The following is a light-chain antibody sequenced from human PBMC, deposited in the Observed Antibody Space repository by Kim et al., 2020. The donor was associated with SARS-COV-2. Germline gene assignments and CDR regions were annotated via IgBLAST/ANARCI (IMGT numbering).Light chain of an antibody. CDR1: SGTVADDY. V-gene: IGLV6-57*01. J-gene: IGLJ7*01. Sequence: GKARPISCTRGSGTVADDYVQRDQHRPRTSPTTVIFGDNRRPSGVPERFSGSIGSASTSASLSIAGRKTEDQADYYCQSYDATSAVFGGGTRLTVL. CDR2: GDN. CDR3: QSYDATSAV.